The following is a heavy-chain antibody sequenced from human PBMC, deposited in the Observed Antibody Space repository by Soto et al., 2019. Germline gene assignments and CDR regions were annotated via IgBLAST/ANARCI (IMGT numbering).Heavy chain of an antibody. CDR3: ARHPPAMVPYYFDY. CDR1: GGSISSYY. CDR2: IHSSGTT. V-gene: IGHV4-59*08. J-gene: IGHJ4*02. D-gene: IGHD5-18*01. Sequence: PSETLSLTCTVSGGSISSYYWSWVREPPGKGLEWVAYIHSSGTTDYNPSLKSRVTISVDTSKNQFSLKLSSVTAADTAVYYCARHPPAMVPYYFDYWGQGTLVTVSS.